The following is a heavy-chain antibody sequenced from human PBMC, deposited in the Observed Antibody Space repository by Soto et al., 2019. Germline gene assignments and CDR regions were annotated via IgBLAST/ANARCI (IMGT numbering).Heavy chain of an antibody. D-gene: IGHD4-17*01. CDR1: GFTFSSYS. V-gene: IGHV3-48*02. Sequence: GGSLRLSCAASGFTFSSYSINWVRQAPGKGLEWVSYISSSSSTIYYADSVKGRFTISRDNAKNSLYLQMNSLRDEDTAVYYCASNENYGDYANFDYWGQGTLVTVSS. CDR2: ISSSSSTI. J-gene: IGHJ4*02. CDR3: ASNENYGDYANFDY.